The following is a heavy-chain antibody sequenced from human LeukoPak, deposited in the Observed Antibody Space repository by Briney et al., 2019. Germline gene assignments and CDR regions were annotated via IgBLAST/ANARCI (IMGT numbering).Heavy chain of an antibody. CDR3: ATLGDGSSDIDY. CDR2: ISPSGSST. D-gene: IGHD6-13*01. Sequence: GASLKISCKASGYSHYMHWVRQAPGQGLEWMGIISPSGSSTDYAQKLKGRVTMTRDTSTSTVYMDLSSLTSEDTAMYYCATLGDGSSDIDYWGQGTLVTFSS. J-gene: IGHJ4*02. V-gene: IGHV1-46*04. CDR1: GYSHY.